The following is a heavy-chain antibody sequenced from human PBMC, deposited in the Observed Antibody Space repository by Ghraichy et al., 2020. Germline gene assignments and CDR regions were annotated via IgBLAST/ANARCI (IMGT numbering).Heavy chain of an antibody. V-gene: IGHV3-33*01. CDR3: ATVSGTGTTDFDY. CDR2: IWYDGSNK. D-gene: IGHD1-1*01. CDR1: GFTFSSYG. Sequence: GGSLRLSCAAPGFTFSSYGMHWVRQAPGKGLEWVAVIWYDGSNKYYADSVKGRFTISRDNSMNTLYLQMNSLRAEDTAVYYCATVSGTGTTDFDYWGQGTLVTVSS. J-gene: IGHJ4*02.